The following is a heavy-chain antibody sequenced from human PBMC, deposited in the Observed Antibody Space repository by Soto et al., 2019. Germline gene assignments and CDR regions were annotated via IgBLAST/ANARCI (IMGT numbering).Heavy chain of an antibody. Sequence: GGSLRLSCAASGFTFSSYVMHWVRQAPGKGLEWVAVISYDGSNKYYADSVKGRFTISRDNSKNTLYPQMNSLRAEDTAVYYCAKSNLRFGESYFDYWGQGSMITV. CDR1: GFTFSSYV. J-gene: IGHJ4*02. D-gene: IGHD3-10*01. V-gene: IGHV3-30*18. CDR2: ISYDGSNK. CDR3: AKSNLRFGESYFDY.